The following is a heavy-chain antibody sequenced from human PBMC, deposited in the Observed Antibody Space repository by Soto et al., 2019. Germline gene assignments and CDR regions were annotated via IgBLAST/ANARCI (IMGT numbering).Heavy chain of an antibody. D-gene: IGHD6-13*01. Sequence: SETLSLTCVVSGGSVTSYHWSWIRQFPGKGLEWIAYTAYTGNTNYNPSLKSRVTISEDTSKSQFSLKVNSMTAADTAVYYCARYRREAVAGYTLDNWGQGILVTVSS. CDR3: ARYRREAVAGYTLDN. V-gene: IGHV4-59*02. J-gene: IGHJ4*02. CDR1: GGSVTSYH. CDR2: TAYTGNT.